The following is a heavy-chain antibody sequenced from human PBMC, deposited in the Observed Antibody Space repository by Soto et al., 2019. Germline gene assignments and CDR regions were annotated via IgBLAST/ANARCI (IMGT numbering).Heavy chain of an antibody. CDR1: GGSIGSGGYY. J-gene: IGHJ4*02. Sequence: SETLSLTCTVSGGSIGSGGYYWSWIRQHPGKGLEWIGYIYYSGSTYYNPSLKSRVTISVDTSKDQFSLKLSSVTAADTAVYYCARDGVAGLDYWGQGTLVTVPQ. D-gene: IGHD6-19*01. CDR2: IYYSGST. V-gene: IGHV4-31*03. CDR3: ARDGVAGLDY.